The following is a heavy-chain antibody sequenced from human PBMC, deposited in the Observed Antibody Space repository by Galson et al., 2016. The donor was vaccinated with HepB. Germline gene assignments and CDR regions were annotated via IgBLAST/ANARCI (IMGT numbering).Heavy chain of an antibody. CDR3: ARHPITMMIVGAFDF. J-gene: IGHJ4*02. CDR2: IYPDDSDT. D-gene: IGHD3-22*01. Sequence: QSGAEVKKPGESLKISCQVSGYRFTSYWVGWVRQMPGKGLEWMGIIYPDDSDTRYHPSFEGHVTISADKSISTAYLQWSSLKASDTAMYYCARHPITMMIVGAFDFWGQGTLVTVSS. V-gene: IGHV5-51*01. CDR1: GYRFTSYW.